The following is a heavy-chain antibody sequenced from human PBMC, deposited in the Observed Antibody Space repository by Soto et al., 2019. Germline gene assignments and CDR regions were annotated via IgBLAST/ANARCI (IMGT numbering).Heavy chain of an antibody. CDR2: ISGSGGST. CDR3: ANPAYDTSGYNGY. CDR1: GVTFSSYA. J-gene: IGHJ4*02. Sequence: GSLRLSCAASGVTFSSYAMSWVRQAPGKGLEWVSAISGSGGSTYYADSVKGRFTISRDNSKNNLYLQMNSLIAEDSSVYYCANPAYDTSGYNGYWGQGTLVTVS. D-gene: IGHD3-22*01. V-gene: IGHV3-23*01.